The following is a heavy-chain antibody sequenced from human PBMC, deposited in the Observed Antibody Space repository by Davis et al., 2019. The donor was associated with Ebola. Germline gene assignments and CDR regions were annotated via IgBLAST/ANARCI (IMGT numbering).Heavy chain of an antibody. CDR1: GGTFSSFG. J-gene: IGHJ4*02. V-gene: IGHV7-4-1*02. CDR3: ARDRGNFDY. CDR2: INTNTGNP. D-gene: IGHD3-10*01. Sequence: ASVKVSCKASGGTFSSFGISWVRQAPGQGLEWMGWINTNTGNPTYAQGFTGRFVFSLDTSVSTTYLQISSLKAEDTAIYYCARDRGNFDYWGQGTLVTVSS.